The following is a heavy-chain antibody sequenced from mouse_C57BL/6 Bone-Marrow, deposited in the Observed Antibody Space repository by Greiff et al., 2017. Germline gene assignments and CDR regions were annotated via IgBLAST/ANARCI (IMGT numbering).Heavy chain of an antibody. V-gene: IGHV14-4*01. Sequence: VQLQQSGAELVRPGASVKLSCTASGFNIKDAYMHWVKQRPEQGLEWIGWIDPENGDTEYASKFQGKATITADTSSNTAYLQLSSLTSEDTAVYYCTTYYWYFDVWGTGTTVTVSA. CDR1: GFNIKDAY. CDR3: TTYYWYFDV. J-gene: IGHJ1*03. CDR2: IDPENGDT.